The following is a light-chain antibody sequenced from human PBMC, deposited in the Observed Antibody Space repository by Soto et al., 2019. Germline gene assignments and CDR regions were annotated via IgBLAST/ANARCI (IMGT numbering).Light chain of an antibody. V-gene: IGLV2-14*01. CDR3: SSYTSTNSWV. J-gene: IGLJ3*02. Sequence: QSVLTQSASVSGSPGQSITISCTGTSSDVGGYNYVSWYQQHPGKAPKLIIYYVSNRPSGVSTRFSGSKSGNTASLTISGLQAEDEADYSCSSYTSTNSWVFGGGTKVTVL. CDR2: YVS. CDR1: SSDVGGYNY.